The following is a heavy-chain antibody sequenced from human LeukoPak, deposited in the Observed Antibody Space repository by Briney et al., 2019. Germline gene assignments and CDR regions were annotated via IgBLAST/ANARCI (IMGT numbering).Heavy chain of an antibody. CDR1: GFTFGDYA. J-gene: IGHJ4*02. CDR2: IRSKAYGGTT. V-gene: IGHV3-49*04. D-gene: IGHD3-10*01. Sequence: AGGSLRLSCTASGFTFGDYAMSWVRQAPGKGLEWVGFIRSKAYGGTTEYAASVKGRFTISRDDSKSIAYLQMNSLKTEDTAVYYCTRGGGEVTPHFDYWGQGTLVTVSS. CDR3: TRGGGEVTPHFDY.